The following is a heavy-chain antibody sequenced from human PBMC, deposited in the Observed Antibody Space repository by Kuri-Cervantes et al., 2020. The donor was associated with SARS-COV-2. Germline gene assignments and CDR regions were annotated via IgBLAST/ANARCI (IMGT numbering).Heavy chain of an antibody. CDR1: GGSFSSDNC. CDR2: IYHTGST. Sequence: SETLSLTCAVSGGSFSSDNCWSWVRQPPGKGLEWIGEIYHTGSTNLNPSLKSRVTILVDKSRNQFSLKLRSVTAADTAVYYCARRTAGYCDGTRCSYEYYFDYWGQGTLVTVSS. CDR3: ARRTAGYCDGTRCSYEYYFDY. V-gene: IGHV4-4*02. D-gene: IGHD2-21*01. J-gene: IGHJ4*02.